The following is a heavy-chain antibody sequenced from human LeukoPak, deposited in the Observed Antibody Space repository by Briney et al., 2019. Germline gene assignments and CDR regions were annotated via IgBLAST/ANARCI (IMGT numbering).Heavy chain of an antibody. V-gene: IGHV1-69*04. CDR3: ARDSVSSGYYLGWFDP. CDR1: GGTFSSYA. D-gene: IGHD3-22*01. J-gene: IGHJ5*02. CDR2: IIPILGIA. Sequence: ASVKVSCKASGGTFSSYAISWVRQAPGQGLEWMGRIIPILGIANYAQKFQGRVTITADKSTSTAYMELSSLRSEDTAVYYCARDSVSSGYYLGWFDPWGQGTLATVSS.